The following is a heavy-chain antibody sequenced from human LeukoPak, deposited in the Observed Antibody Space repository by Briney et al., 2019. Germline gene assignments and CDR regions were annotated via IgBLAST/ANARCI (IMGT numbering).Heavy chain of an antibody. D-gene: IGHD6-13*01. CDR3: ASGDRITATDIWYFDY. Sequence: ASVKVSCKASGYTFTGYYLHWLRQAPGQGLEWMGWINPKTGGTKYAQKFQGRVTMTRDTSISTAYMEVTRLTYDDTAVYFCASGDRITATDIWYFDYWGQGTLVTVSS. J-gene: IGHJ4*02. V-gene: IGHV1-2*02. CDR2: INPKTGGT. CDR1: GYTFTGYY.